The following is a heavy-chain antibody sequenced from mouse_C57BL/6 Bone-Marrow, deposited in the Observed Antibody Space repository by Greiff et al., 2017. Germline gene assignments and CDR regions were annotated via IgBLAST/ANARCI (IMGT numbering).Heavy chain of an antibody. Sequence: QVQLQQPGAELVKPGASVKMSCKASGYTFTSYWITWVKQRPGQGLEWIGDIYPTSGRTNYNEKFKSKAILTVDTSSNTAYMQLSSLTSEDSAVVYCASSDPLGQSFDYWGQGTTLTVSS. V-gene: IGHV1-55*01. CDR1: GYTFTSYW. J-gene: IGHJ2*01. CDR2: IYPTSGRT. D-gene: IGHD4-1*01. CDR3: ASSDPLGQSFDY.